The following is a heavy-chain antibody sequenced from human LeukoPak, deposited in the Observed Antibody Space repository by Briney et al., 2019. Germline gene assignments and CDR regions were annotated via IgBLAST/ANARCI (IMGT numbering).Heavy chain of an antibody. CDR1: GFTLASYS. J-gene: IGHJ4*02. D-gene: IGHD1-1*01. CDR3: ARDAVQAHTPLYFDI. Sequence: PGGSLRLSCSPSGFTLASYSMSWVRQAPGKGLQWVSFISGSGNNVLYADSVKGRFTISRDNAENSLYLQMDSLRVEDTAVYYCARDAVQAHTPLYFDIWGQGAQVTVSS. CDR2: ISGSGNNV. V-gene: IGHV3-48*01.